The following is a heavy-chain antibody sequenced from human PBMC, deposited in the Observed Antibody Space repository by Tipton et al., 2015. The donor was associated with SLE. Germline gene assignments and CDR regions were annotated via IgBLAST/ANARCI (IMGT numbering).Heavy chain of an antibody. V-gene: IGHV4-34*01. CDR2: INHSGST. D-gene: IGHD6-6*01. CDR3: ARGVAARGDY. CDR1: GGSFSGYY. J-gene: IGHJ4*02. Sequence: TLSLTCAVYGGSFSGYYWTWSRQPPGKGLEWIGEINHSGSTNYNPSLKSRVTISVDTSKNQFSLKLTSVTAADTAVYYCARGVAARGDYWGQGTLVTVSS.